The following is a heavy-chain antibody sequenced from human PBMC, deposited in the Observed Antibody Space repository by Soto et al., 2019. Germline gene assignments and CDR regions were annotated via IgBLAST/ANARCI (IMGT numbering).Heavy chain of an antibody. D-gene: IGHD1-1*01. J-gene: IGHJ6*02. CDR2: IDPSDSYT. CDR3: ARARATTSYYYYYGMDV. CDR1: GYSFTSYW. V-gene: IGHV5-10-1*01. Sequence: GEPLKISCKGSGYSFTSYWISWVRQMPGKGLEWMGRIDPSDSYTNYSPSFQGHVTISADKSISTAYLQWSSLKASDTAMYYCARARATTSYYYYYGMDVWGQGTTVTVSS.